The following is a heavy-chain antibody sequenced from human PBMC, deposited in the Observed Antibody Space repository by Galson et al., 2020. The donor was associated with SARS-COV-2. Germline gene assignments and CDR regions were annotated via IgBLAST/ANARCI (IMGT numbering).Heavy chain of an antibody. Sequence: GESLKISCAASGFAVSDTHMSWIRQAPGKGLEWVALLYAGGSASYTGSVKGRFTISRDNSKNSLYLDMNNLRLEDTAVYYCARDPYSGGWTNYYYFGMDVWGQGTTVTVSS. CDR1: GFAVSDTH. V-gene: IGHV3-53*01. D-gene: IGHD6-19*01. J-gene: IGHJ6*02. CDR2: LYAGGSA. CDR3: ARDPYSGGWTNYYYFGMDV.